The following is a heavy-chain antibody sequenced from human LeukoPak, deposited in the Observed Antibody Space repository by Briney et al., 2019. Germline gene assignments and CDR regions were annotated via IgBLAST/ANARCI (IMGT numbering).Heavy chain of an antibody. Sequence: SETLSLTCTVSGGSISSYYWSWIRQPPGKGLEWIGYIYYSGSTNYNPSLKSRVTISVDTSKNQFSLKLSSVTAADTAVYYCARGLHPFTMFFHWGQGTLVTVSS. CDR2: IYYSGST. D-gene: IGHD3-9*01. V-gene: IGHV4-59*01. J-gene: IGHJ4*02. CDR1: GGSISSYY. CDR3: ARGLHPFTMFFH.